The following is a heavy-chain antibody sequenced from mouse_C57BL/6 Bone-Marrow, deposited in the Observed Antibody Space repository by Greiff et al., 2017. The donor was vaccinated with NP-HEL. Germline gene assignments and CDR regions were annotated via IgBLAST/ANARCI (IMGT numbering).Heavy chain of an antibody. J-gene: IGHJ2*01. Sequence: VQVVESGPGLVAPSQSLSITCTVSGFSLTSYAISWVRQPPGKGLEWLGVIWTGGGTNYNSALKSRLSISKDNSKSQVFLKMNSLQTDDTARYYCARNLEGTAQATYYFDYWGQGTTLTVSS. CDR3: ARNLEGTAQATYYFDY. V-gene: IGHV2-9-1*01. CDR1: GFSLTSYA. D-gene: IGHD3-2*02. CDR2: IWTGGGT.